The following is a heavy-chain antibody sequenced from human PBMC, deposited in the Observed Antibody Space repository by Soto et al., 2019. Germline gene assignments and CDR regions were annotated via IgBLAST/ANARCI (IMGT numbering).Heavy chain of an antibody. CDR2: ISSSSSYI. V-gene: IGHV3-21*01. Sequence: PGGSLRLSCAASGFTFSSYSMNWVRQAPGKGLEWVSSISSSSSYIYYADSVKGRFTISRDNAKNSLYLQMNSLRAEDTAVYYCAGGGRQWLVTSDFNYWGQGALVTVSS. D-gene: IGHD6-19*01. CDR1: GFTFSSYS. CDR3: AGGGRQWLVTSDFNY. J-gene: IGHJ4*02.